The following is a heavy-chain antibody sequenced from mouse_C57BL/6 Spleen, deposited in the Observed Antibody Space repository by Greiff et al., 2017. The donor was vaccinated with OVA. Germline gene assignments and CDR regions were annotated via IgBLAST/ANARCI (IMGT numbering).Heavy chain of an antibody. V-gene: IGHV1-64*01. Sequence: QVQLQQPGAELVKPGASVKLSCKASGYTFTSYWMHWVKQRPGQGLEWIGMIHPNSGSTNYNEKFKSKATLTVDKSSSAAYMRLSSLTSEGSAVYYCARGGDYDGDFDYWGQGTTLTVSS. CDR1: GYTFTSYW. CDR2: IHPNSGST. J-gene: IGHJ2*01. D-gene: IGHD2-4*01. CDR3: ARGGDYDGDFDY.